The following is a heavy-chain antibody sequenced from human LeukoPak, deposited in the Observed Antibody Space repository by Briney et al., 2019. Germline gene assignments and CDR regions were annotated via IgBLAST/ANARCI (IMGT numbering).Heavy chain of an antibody. Sequence: GGSLRLSCAASGFTFSSYSMNWVRQAPGKGLEWVSSISSSSSYIHYADSVKGRFTISRDNAKNSLYLQMNSLRAEDTAVYYCAREEDIVVVTAIHNLDYWGQGTLVTVSS. CDR1: GFTFSSYS. CDR3: AREEDIVVVTAIHNLDY. J-gene: IGHJ4*02. CDR2: ISSSSSYI. D-gene: IGHD2-21*02. V-gene: IGHV3-21*01.